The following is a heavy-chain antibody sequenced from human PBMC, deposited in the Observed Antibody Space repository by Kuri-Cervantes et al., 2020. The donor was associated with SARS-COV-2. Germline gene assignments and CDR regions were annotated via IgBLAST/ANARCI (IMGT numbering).Heavy chain of an antibody. CDR3: ARDHYDSSGYAFDI. V-gene: IGHV4-61*01. CDR1: GGSVSSGSYY. J-gene: IGHJ3*02. D-gene: IGHD3-22*01. Sequence: GSLRLSCTVSGGSVSSGSYYWSWIRQPPGKGLEWIGYIYYSGSTNYNPPLKSRVTISVDTSKNQFSLKLSSVTAADTAVYYCARDHYDSSGYAFDIWGQGTMVTVSS. CDR2: IYYSGST.